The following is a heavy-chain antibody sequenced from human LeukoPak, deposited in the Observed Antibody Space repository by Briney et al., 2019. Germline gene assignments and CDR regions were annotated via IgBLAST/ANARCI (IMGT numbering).Heavy chain of an antibody. V-gene: IGHV3-66*01. CDR2: IYSGGAT. CDR3: ARGLTFKHWFDP. Sequence: GGSLRLSCAASGFTVSSNYMSWVRQAPGKGLEWVSVIYSGGATYYADSVNGRFTISRDNSKNTLYLQMNSLRAEDTAVYYCARGLTFKHWFDPWGQGTLVTVSS. J-gene: IGHJ5*02. D-gene: IGHD2/OR15-2a*01. CDR1: GFTVSSNY.